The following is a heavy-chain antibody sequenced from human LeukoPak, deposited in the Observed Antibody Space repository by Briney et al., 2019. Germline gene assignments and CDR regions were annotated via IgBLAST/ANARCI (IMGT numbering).Heavy chain of an antibody. CDR1: GFTFSDYY. Sequence: GGSLRLSCAASGFTFSDYYMSWIRQAPGKGLEWVSYISSSSSYTNYADSVKGRFTISRDNAKNSLYQQMNSLRAEDTAVYYCARDRSSGGSRWFDPWGQGTLVTVSS. J-gene: IGHJ5*02. V-gene: IGHV3-11*06. CDR3: ARDRSSGGSRWFDP. D-gene: IGHD2-15*01. CDR2: ISSSSSYT.